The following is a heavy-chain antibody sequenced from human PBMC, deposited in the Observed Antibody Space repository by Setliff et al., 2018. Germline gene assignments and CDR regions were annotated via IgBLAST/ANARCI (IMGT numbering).Heavy chain of an antibody. CDR1: GYGFTSHY. Sequence: WASVKVSCKTSGYGFTSHYFHWLRRAPGQGLEWMGIVNPSGGKTTLSQKFQGRVSMTADASTATVYMELHSLTSEDTAIYYCARAPWGDDYDSLYTWFDPWGQGSLVTVSS. CDR3: ARAPWGDDYDSLYTWFDP. CDR2: VNPSGGKT. V-gene: IGHV1-46*01. J-gene: IGHJ5*02. D-gene: IGHD3-22*01.